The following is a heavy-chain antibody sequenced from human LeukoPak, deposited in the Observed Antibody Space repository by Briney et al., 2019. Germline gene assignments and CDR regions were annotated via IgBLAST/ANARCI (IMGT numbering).Heavy chain of an antibody. CDR3: ARASYSYDINGWVPFDY. D-gene: IGHD3-22*01. J-gene: IGHJ4*02. CDR2: IYTSGST. CDR1: GNSISSGDNY. Sequence: PSQTLSLTCTVSGNSISSGDNYWSWIRQPAGKGLEWIGRIYTSGSTNYNPSLRSRVTISGDTSKNQFSLRLSSVTAADTAVYYCARASYSYDINGWVPFDYWGQGTLVTVSS. V-gene: IGHV4-61*02.